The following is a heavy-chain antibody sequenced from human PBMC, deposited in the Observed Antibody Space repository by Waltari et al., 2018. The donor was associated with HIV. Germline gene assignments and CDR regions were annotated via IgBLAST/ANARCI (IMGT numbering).Heavy chain of an antibody. V-gene: IGHV1-69*01. Sequence: QVQLVQSGAEVKKPGSSVKVSCKASGGTFSSYAISWVRQAPGQGLEWMGGIIPIFGTANYAQKFQGRVTITADESTSTAYMELSSLRSEDTAVYYCAREGWAYYYDSSGYYPLTYWGQGTLVTVSS. CDR1: GGTFSSYA. CDR2: IIPIFGTA. CDR3: AREGWAYYYDSSGYYPLTY. J-gene: IGHJ4*02. D-gene: IGHD3-22*01.